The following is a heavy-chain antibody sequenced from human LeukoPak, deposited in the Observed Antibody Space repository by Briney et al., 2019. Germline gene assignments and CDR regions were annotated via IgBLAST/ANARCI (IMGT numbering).Heavy chain of an antibody. V-gene: IGHV3-30*18. CDR1: GFTFSSYG. CDR3: AKDYGDYFDY. J-gene: IGHJ4*02. D-gene: IGHD4-17*01. Sequence: GGSLRLSCAASGFTFSSYGMHWVRQAPGKGLEWVAVISYDGSNKYYADSVKGRFTISRDNSKNTLYLQMNSLRAEDTAVYYCAKDYGDYFDYWGQGTLVTVSS. CDR2: ISYDGSNK.